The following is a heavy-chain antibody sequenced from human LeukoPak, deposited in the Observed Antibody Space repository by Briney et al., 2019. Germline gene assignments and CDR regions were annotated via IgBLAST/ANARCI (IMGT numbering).Heavy chain of an antibody. Sequence: SETLSLTCTVSGGSISSYYWSWIRQPAGKGLEWIGRIYTSGSTNYNPSLKSRVTMSVDTSKNQFSLKLSSVTAADTAVYYCGRDEDYGDYWYFDLWGRGTLVTVSS. J-gene: IGHJ2*01. V-gene: IGHV4-4*07. D-gene: IGHD4-17*01. CDR1: GGSISSYY. CDR2: IYTSGST. CDR3: GRDEDYGDYWYFDL.